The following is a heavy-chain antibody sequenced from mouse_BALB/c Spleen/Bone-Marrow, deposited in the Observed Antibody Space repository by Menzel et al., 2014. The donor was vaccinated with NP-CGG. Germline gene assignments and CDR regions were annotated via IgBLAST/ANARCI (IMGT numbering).Heavy chain of an antibody. CDR1: GYTFTSYN. V-gene: IGHV1-12*01. Sequence: LQQSGAELVKPGASMKMSCKASGYTFTSYNLHWIKQTPGQGLEWIGAIYPGNGDTSYNQRFKGKATLTTDKSSNTAYMQISSLSSEDSAFYYSAKEERSHFDHCGQGSTLTVSS. CDR3: AKEERSHFDH. J-gene: IGHJ2*01. CDR2: IYPGNGDT.